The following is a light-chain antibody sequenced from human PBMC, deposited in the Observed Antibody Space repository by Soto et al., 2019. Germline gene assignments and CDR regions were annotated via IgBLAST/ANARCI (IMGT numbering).Light chain of an antibody. CDR1: SSDVGGYNL. Sequence: QSVLTQPPSASGSPGQSVTISCTGASSDVGGYNLVSWYQHHPGKAPRLMIYDVTQRPSGVPDRFSGSKSGNTASLTVSGLQVDDEAYYYCSSYAGSSIPVAFGGGTKLTVL. CDR3: SSYAGSSIPVA. CDR2: DVT. J-gene: IGLJ2*01. V-gene: IGLV2-8*01.